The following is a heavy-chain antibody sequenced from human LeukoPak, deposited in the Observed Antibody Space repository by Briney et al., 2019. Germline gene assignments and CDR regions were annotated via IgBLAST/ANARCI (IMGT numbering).Heavy chain of an antibody. CDR2: INHSGST. J-gene: IGHJ6*02. V-gene: IGHV4-34*01. D-gene: IGHD3-10*01. CDR3: ARDKRMSSGTGYGMDV. Sequence: PSETLSLTCAVYGGSFSGYYWSWIRQPPGKGLEWIGEINHSGSTNYNPSLKSRVTISVDTSKNQFSLKLSSVTAADTAVYYCARDKRMSSGTGYGMDVWGQGTTVTVSS. CDR1: GGSFSGYY.